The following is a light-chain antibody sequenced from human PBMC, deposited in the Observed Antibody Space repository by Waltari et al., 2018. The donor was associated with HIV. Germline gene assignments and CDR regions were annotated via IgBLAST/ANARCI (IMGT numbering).Light chain of an antibody. Sequence: QSALTQPPSASGSPGPSVPISSAGSSADLGGYDFVPWSPQSPRQAPKLIIDEVTKRPPGVPDRFSGTKSGNTASLTGSRLQPDDEADYYCFSYAGDNMGVFGLGTRVTVL. CDR1: SADLGGYDF. V-gene: IGLV2-8*01. CDR2: EVT. CDR3: FSYAGDNMGV. J-gene: IGLJ1*01.